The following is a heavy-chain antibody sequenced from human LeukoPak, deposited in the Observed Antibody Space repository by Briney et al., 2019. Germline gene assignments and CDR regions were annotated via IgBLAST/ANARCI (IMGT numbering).Heavy chain of an antibody. CDR1: GFTFSSYA. CDR3: ARDTWTTVTHIFDY. J-gene: IGHJ4*02. D-gene: IGHD4-17*01. CDR2: ISTSRSYI. V-gene: IGHV3-21*01. Sequence: GGSLRLSCAASGFTFSSYAMSWVRQAPGKGLEWVSFISTSRSYIYYADSVKGRFTISRDNAKKSVYLQMNSLRAEDAAVYYCARDTWTTVTHIFDYWGQGTLVTVSS.